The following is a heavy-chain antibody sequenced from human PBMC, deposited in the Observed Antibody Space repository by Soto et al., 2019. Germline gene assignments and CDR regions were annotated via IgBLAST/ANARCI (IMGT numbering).Heavy chain of an antibody. CDR1: GGTFSSYA. J-gene: IGHJ5*02. Sequence: SVKVSCKASGGTFSSYAISWVRQAPGQGLEWMGGIIPIFGTANYAQKFQGRVTITADESTSTAYMELSSLRSEDTAVYYCAAKQWLVHWFDPWGQGTLVTVSS. CDR3: AAKQWLVHWFDP. V-gene: IGHV1-69*13. CDR2: IIPIFGTA. D-gene: IGHD6-19*01.